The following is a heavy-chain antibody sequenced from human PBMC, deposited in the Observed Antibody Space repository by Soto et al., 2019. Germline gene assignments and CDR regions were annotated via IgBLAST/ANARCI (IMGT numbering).Heavy chain of an antibody. CDR1: GGSISSGGYY. CDR3: ARFWVVLYYFDY. J-gene: IGHJ4*02. V-gene: IGHV4-31*03. D-gene: IGHD3-16*01. CDR2: IYYSGST. Sequence: QVQLQESGPGLVKPSQTLSLTCTVSGGSISSGGYYWSWIRQHPGKGLEWIGYIYYSGSTYYNPSLKSRVTISLDTSKNQFSLKLSSVTAADTAVYYCARFWVVLYYFDYWGQGTLVTVSS.